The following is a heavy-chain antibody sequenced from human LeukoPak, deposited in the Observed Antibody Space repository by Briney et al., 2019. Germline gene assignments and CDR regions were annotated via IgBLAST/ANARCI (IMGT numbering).Heavy chain of an antibody. D-gene: IGHD5-24*01. CDR3: ARSRIEMATIGYFDY. J-gene: IGHJ4*02. CDR1: GYTFTSYG. CDR2: ISAYNGNT. Sequence: ASVKVSCKVSGYTFTSYGISWVRQAPGQGLEWMGWISAYNGNTNYAQKLQGRVTMTTDTSTSTAYMELRSLRSEDTAVYYCARSRIEMATIGYFDYWGQGTLVTVSS. V-gene: IGHV1-18*01.